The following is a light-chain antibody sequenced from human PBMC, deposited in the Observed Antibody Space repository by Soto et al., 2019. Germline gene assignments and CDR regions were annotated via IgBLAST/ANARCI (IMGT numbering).Light chain of an antibody. V-gene: IGKV3-20*01. Sequence: ELVLTQSPVSLSLSLGDRATLSCRASQSVSSTFLTWYQQKPGKATRLLIYGVSSRATGIPDRFSGSGSGTDFTLTISRVQPEDFAIYFCQHYGDSPCTFGHGTRVEIK. CDR2: GVS. CDR1: QSVSSTF. J-gene: IGKJ1*01. CDR3: QHYGDSPCT.